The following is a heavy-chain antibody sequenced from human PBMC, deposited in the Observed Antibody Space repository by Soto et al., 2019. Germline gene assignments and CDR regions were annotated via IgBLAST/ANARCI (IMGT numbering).Heavy chain of an antibody. Sequence: KVCCQGCRGTFSSYTSSWGRQGPGQGLEWMGRIIPILGIANYAQKFQGRVTITADKSTSTAYMELSSLRSEDTAVYYCARGPGGHSSSWPSFDYWGQGTLVNVSS. CDR1: RGTFSSYT. J-gene: IGHJ4*02. CDR3: ARGPGGHSSSWPSFDY. D-gene: IGHD6-13*01. V-gene: IGHV1-69*02. CDR2: IIPILGIA.